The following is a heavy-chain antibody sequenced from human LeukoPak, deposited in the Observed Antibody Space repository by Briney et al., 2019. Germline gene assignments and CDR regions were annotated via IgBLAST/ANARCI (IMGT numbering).Heavy chain of an antibody. CDR1: GFTFSSYW. D-gene: IGHD1-26*01. J-gene: IGHJ4*02. CDR3: ARVGATSYY. V-gene: IGHV3-74*01. Sequence: GGSLRLSCAASGFTFSSYWMHWVRQAPGKGLVWVSRINSDGSSTNYADSVKGRFTISRDNAKNTLFLLINSLRAEDTAVYYCARVGATSYYWGQGSLVTVSS. CDR2: INSDGSST.